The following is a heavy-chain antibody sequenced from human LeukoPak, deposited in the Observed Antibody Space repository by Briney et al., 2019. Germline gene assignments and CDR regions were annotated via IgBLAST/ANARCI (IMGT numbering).Heavy chain of an antibody. D-gene: IGHD3-10*01. V-gene: IGHV3-74*01. CDR2: INSDGSST. CDR1: GFTFSSYV. Sequence: GGSLRLSCAASGFTFSSYVMHWVRQAPGKGLVWVSRINSDGSSTSYADSVKGRFTISRDNAKNTLYLQMNSLRAEDTAVYYCAREFLWFGEPGVDYWGQGTLVTVSS. CDR3: AREFLWFGEPGVDY. J-gene: IGHJ4*02.